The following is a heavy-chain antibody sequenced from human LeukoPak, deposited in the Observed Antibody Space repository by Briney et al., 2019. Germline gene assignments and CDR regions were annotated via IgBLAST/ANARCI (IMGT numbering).Heavy chain of an antibody. CDR3: AREVPAARGLGYYFDY. CDR1: GGTFSSYA. Sequence: SVKVSCKASGGTFSSYAISWERQAPGQGLEWMGGIIPIFGTANYAQKFQGRVTITADESTSTAYMELSSLRSEDTAVYYCAREVPAARGLGYYFDYWGQGTLVTVFS. CDR2: IIPIFGTA. J-gene: IGHJ4*02. V-gene: IGHV1-69*01. D-gene: IGHD2-2*01.